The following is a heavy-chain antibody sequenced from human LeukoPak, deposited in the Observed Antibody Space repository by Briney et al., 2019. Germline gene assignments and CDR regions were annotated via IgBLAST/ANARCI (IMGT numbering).Heavy chain of an antibody. D-gene: IGHD3-22*01. V-gene: IGHV3-33*06. CDR1: GFTFSSYG. CDR2: IWYDGSNK. J-gene: IGHJ4*02. CDR3: AKDSYYDSSGYYR. Sequence: GSLRLSCAASGFTFSSYGMPWVRQAPGKGLEWVAVIWYDGSNKYYADSVKGRFTISRDNSKNTLYLQMNSLRAEDTAVYYCAKDSYYDSSGYYRWGQGTLVTVSS.